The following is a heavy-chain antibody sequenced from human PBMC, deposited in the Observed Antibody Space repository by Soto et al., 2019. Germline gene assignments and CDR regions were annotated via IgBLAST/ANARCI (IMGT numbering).Heavy chain of an antibody. J-gene: IGHJ4*02. CDR2: ISYDGSNK. CDR3: ARDLEMATKSLGDY. V-gene: IGHV3-30-3*01. Sequence: QVQLVESGGGVVQPGRSLRLSCAASGFTFSSYAMHWVRQAPGKGLEGVAVISYDGSNKYYADSVKGRFTISRDNSKNTLYLQMNSLRAEDTAIYYYARDLEMATKSLGDYWGQGTLVTVSS. D-gene: IGHD5-12*01. CDR1: GFTFSSYA.